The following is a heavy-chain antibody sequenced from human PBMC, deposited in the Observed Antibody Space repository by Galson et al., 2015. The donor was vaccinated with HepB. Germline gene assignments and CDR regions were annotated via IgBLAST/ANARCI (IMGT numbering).Heavy chain of an antibody. CDR2: ISYDGSNK. J-gene: IGHJ4*02. V-gene: IGHV3-30*18. CDR3: AKDPYYYGSGSYYSG. D-gene: IGHD3-10*01. CDR1: GFTFSSYG. Sequence: SLRLSCAASGFTFSSYGMHWVRQAPGKGLEWVAVISYDGSNKYYADSVKGRFTISRDNSKNTLYLQMNSLRAEDTAVYYCAKDPYYYGSGSYYSGWGQGTLVTVSS.